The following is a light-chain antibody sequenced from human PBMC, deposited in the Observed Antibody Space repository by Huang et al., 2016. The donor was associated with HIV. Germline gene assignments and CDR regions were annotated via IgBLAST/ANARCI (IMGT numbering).Light chain of an antibody. J-gene: IGKJ2*02. CDR3: MQGTHWPCT. CDR2: KVS. Sequence: DVVMTQSPLSLPVTLGQPASISCRSSKSLVHSDGSTYLNWFHQRPGESPRRLIYKVSNRDSGVPDRFSGSGSATDFTLKISRVEAEDVGVYYCMQGTHWPCTFGQGTKLEIK. V-gene: IGKV2-30*02. CDR1: KSLVHSDGSTY.